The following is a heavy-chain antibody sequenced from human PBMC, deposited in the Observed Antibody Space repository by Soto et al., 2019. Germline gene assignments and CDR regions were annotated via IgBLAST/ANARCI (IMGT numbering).Heavy chain of an antibody. Sequence: QVQLVQSGAEVKKPGSSVKVSCKASGGTFSSYAISWVRQAPGQGLEWMGGIIPIFGTANYAQKFQGRVNITGGESTSNGYKELSSLRSEDTAVYYCARAKQWGYGMDVWGQGTTVTVSS. D-gene: IGHD6-19*01. CDR3: ARAKQWGYGMDV. J-gene: IGHJ6*02. CDR2: IIPIFGTA. CDR1: GGTFSSYA. V-gene: IGHV1-69*01.